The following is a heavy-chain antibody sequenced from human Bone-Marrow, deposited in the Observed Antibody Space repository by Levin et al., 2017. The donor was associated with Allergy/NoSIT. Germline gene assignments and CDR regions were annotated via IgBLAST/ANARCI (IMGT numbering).Heavy chain of an antibody. D-gene: IGHD3-22*01. J-gene: IGHJ3*02. CDR2: IYSGGST. CDR1: GFTVSSNY. CDR3: ARVGGRGYDSSGYYPPGAFDI. Sequence: GGSLRLSCAASGFTVSSNYMSWVRQAPGKGLEWVSVIYSGGSTYYADSVKGRFTISRDNSKNTLYLQMNSLRAEDTAVYYCARVGGRGYDSSGYYPPGAFDIWGQGTMVTVSS. V-gene: IGHV3-53*01.